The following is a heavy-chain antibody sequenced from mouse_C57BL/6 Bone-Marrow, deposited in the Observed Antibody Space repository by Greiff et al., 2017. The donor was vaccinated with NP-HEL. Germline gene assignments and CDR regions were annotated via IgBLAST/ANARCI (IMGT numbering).Heavy chain of an antibody. CDR3: STITAVDF. CDR2: IDPEDGGT. V-gene: IGHV14-1*01. J-gene: IGHJ2*03. D-gene: IGHD1-1*01. CDR1: GFNFKDYY. Sequence: VQLQQSGAELVRPGASVKLSCTASGFNFKDYYMHWVKQRPEQGLEWIGRIDPEDGGTEYAPTFQGKATMTADTSSNTAYLQLSSLTSEDTAVYYYSTITAVDFGGRGTGLTVTA.